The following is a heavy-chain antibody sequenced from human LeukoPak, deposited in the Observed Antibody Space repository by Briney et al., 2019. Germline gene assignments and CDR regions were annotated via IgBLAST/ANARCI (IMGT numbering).Heavy chain of an antibody. CDR2: IRYDGSNK. V-gene: IGHV3-30*02. J-gene: IGHJ4*02. CDR3: AKERDTAMVMIDY. CDR1: GFTFSSYG. Sequence: GGSLRLSCAASGFTFSSYGMHWVRQAPGKGLEWVAFIRYDGSNKYYADPVKGRFTISRDNSKNTLYLQMNSLRAEDTAVYYCAKERDTAMVMIDYWGQGTLVTVSS. D-gene: IGHD5-18*01.